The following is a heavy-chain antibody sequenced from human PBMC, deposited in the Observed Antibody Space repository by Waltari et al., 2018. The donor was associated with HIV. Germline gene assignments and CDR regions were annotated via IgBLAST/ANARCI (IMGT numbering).Heavy chain of an antibody. CDR1: GFTFTNYW. CDR3: ARIGTFPHNYAIDF. Sequence: EVKLMESGGGLVQSGGSLRLSCAASGFTFTNYWMSWVRQTPGKGLEWVAYIKYDGSEKYDMGSVKGRFTISRGNAKNSMFLQMNSLRAEDTAVYYCARIGTFPHNYAIDFWGQGTTVTVSS. J-gene: IGHJ6*02. V-gene: IGHV3-7*01. D-gene: IGHD1-26*01. CDR2: IKYDGSEK.